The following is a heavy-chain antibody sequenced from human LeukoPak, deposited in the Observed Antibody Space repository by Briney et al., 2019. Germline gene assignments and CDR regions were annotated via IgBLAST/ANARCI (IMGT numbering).Heavy chain of an antibody. CDR2: IKSKTDGGTT. J-gene: IGHJ4*02. CDR1: GFTFSNAW. D-gene: IGHD4-17*01. Sequence: GGSLRLSYAASGFTFSNAWMGWVRQAPGKGLEWVGRIKSKTDGGTTDYAAPVKGRFTISRDDSKNTLYLQMNSLKTEDTAVYYCTTVATVLAVTTNYWGQGTLVTVSS. V-gene: IGHV3-15*05. CDR3: TTVATVLAVTTNY.